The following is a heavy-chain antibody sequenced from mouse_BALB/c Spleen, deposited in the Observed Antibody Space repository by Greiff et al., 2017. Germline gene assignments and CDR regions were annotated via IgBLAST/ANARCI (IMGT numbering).Heavy chain of an antibody. Sequence: EVKVVESGGGLVQPGGSLKLSCAASGFDFSRYWMSWVRQAPGKGLEWIGEINPDSSTINYTPSLKDKFIISRDNAKNTLYLQMSKVRSEDTALYYCAREGLELALLDHYAMDYWGRGNSVTVSS. J-gene: IGHJ4*01. D-gene: IGHD3-1*01. CDR1: GFDFSRYW. CDR2: INPDSSTI. V-gene: IGHV4-1*02. CDR3: AREGLELALLDHYAMDY.